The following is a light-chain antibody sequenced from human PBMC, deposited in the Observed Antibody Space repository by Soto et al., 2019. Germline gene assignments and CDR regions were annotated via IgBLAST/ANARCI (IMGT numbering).Light chain of an antibody. V-gene: IGLV2-14*01. CDR1: SSDVGGYNY. Sequence: QSVLTQPASVSASPGQSITISCTGTSSDVGGYNYVSWYQQHPGKAPKLMIDDVSNRPSGVSDRFSGSKSGNTASLTISGLQAEYEADDYCNSYTSSSTHVFGTGTKLTVL. J-gene: IGLJ1*01. CDR3: NSYTSSSTHV. CDR2: DVS.